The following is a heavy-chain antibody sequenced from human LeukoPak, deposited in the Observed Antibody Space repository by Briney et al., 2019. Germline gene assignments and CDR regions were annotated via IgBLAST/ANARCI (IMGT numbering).Heavy chain of an antibody. CDR1: GFIVSDNY. J-gene: IGHJ4*02. D-gene: IGHD3-22*01. CDR3: ARYFYDSSGYAYYFDY. Sequence: GGSLRLSCAASGFIVSDNYMSWVRQAPGKGLEWVSVIQSGGSTYYADSVKGRFTISRDNSKNTVHLQMNSLRAEDTAVYYCARYFYDSSGYAYYFDYWGQGTPVTVSS. CDR2: IQSGGST. V-gene: IGHV3-53*01.